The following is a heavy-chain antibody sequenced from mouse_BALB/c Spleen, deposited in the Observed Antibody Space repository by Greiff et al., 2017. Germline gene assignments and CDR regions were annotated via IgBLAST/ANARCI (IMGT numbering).Heavy chain of an antibody. D-gene: IGHD4-1*01. Sequence: VKVVESGPGLVAPSQSLSITCTVSGFSLTSYGVHWVRQPPGKGLEWLGVIWAGGSTNYNSALMSRLSISKDNSKSQVFLKMNSLQTDDTAMYYCARETGRDWYFDVWGAGTTVTVSS. CDR2: IWAGGST. CDR1: GFSLTSYG. V-gene: IGHV2-9*02. CDR3: ARETGRDWYFDV. J-gene: IGHJ1*01.